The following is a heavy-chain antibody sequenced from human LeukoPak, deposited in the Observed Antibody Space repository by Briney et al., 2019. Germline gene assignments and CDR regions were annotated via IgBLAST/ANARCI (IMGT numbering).Heavy chain of an antibody. J-gene: IGHJ4*02. Sequence: GESLKFSFKGSGYSFTSYWIAWVRQMPGKGLEWMGIIYPGDSDTRYSPSFQGQVTISADKSISTAYLQWDSLKASDTAIYYCARRIPAAGYFDYWGQGRPVSVSS. V-gene: IGHV5-51*01. CDR3: ARRIPAAGYFDY. CDR2: IYPGDSDT. D-gene: IGHD6-13*01. CDR1: GYSFTSYW.